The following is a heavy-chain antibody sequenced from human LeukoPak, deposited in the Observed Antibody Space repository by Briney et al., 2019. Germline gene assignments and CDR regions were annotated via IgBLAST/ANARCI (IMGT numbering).Heavy chain of an antibody. CDR2: ITSDSNYK. D-gene: IGHD3-10*01. CDR1: GFTFSGYS. J-gene: IGHJ4*02. Sequence: GGSLRLSCAASGFTFSGYSMNWVRQAPGKGLEWVSLITSDSNYKYYADAVKGRFSISRDNANNSLYLQMNNLRAEDTALYYCVRNLFYGSGSFAYWGWGTLVTVSS. CDR3: VRNLFYGSGSFAY. V-gene: IGHV3-21*01.